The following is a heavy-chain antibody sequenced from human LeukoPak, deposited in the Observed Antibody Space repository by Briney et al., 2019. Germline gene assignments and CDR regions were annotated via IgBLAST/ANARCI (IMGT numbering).Heavy chain of an antibody. CDR3: AREGFGGNWNQNYFDY. CDR2: IIPIFGTA. J-gene: IGHJ4*02. D-gene: IGHD1-20*01. Sequence: ASVKVSCKASGGTFSSYAISWVRQAPGQGLEWMGGIIPIFGTASYAQKLQGRVTITADESTSTAYMELSSLRSEDTAVYYCAREGFGGNWNQNYFDYWGQGTLVTVS. V-gene: IGHV1-69*13. CDR1: GGTFSSYA.